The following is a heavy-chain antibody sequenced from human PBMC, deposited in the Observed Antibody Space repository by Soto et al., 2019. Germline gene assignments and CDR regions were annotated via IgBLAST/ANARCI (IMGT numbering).Heavy chain of an antibody. J-gene: IGHJ4*02. CDR3: ARGPSGDKVDS. CDR2: IYNGGTT. Sequence: QVQLQESGPGLVKPSQTLSLTCTVSGGSISNVNYCWSWIRQSPDKGLEWIGHIYNGGTTNTNPSLTRRVSISIDASNNQFSPKLSSVSAADTAVYYCARGPSGDKVDSWGQGTLVTVSS. CDR1: GGSISNVNYC. D-gene: IGHD7-27*01. V-gene: IGHV4-30-4*01.